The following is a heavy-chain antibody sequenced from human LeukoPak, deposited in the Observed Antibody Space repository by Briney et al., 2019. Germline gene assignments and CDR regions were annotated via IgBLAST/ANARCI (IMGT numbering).Heavy chain of an antibody. D-gene: IGHD2-15*01. J-gene: IGHJ4*02. CDR1: GGSISSSSYY. Sequence: PSETLSLTCTVSGGSISSSSYYWGWIRQPPGKGLEWIGSIYYSGSTYYNPSLKSRVTISVDTSKNQLSLKLSSVTAADTAVYYCARTRAAQGSFDYWGQGTLVTVSS. CDR3: ARTRAAQGSFDY. CDR2: IYYSGST. V-gene: IGHV4-39*01.